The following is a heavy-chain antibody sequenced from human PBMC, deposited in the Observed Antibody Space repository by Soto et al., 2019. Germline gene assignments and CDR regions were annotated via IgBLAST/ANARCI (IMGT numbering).Heavy chain of an antibody. V-gene: IGHV3-21*01. CDR3: ARDSYSSPFDS. CDR1: GFTLSSFS. J-gene: IGHJ5*01. Sequence: GGSLRISCVGSGFTLSSFSMSWVRQTPGKGLEWVSSITTGNDYISYADSVKGRFTISRDNAKNSLFLRMNSLRADDTALYFCARDSYSSPFDSWGQGTLVTVSS. CDR2: ITTGNDYI. D-gene: IGHD6-19*01.